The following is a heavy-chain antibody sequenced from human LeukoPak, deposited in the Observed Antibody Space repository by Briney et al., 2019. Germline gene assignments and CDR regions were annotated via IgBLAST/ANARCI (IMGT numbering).Heavy chain of an antibody. V-gene: IGHV3-15*01. Sequence: NPGGPLRLSCAASGFTFSNAWMSWVRQAPGKGLEWVGRIKSKTDGGTTDYAAPVKGRFTISRDDSKNTLYLQMNSLKTEDTAVYYCTTEPVENNIAAAWWGQGTLVTVSS. CDR2: IKSKTDGGTT. J-gene: IGHJ4*02. D-gene: IGHD6-13*01. CDR1: GFTFSNAW. CDR3: TTEPVENNIAAAW.